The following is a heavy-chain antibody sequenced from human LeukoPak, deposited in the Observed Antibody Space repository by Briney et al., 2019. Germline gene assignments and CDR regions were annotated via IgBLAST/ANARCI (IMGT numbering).Heavy chain of an antibody. Sequence: GGSLRLSCAASGLTFSFYSMNWVGQAPGKGLEWVSYISSFSGTINYAESVKGRFTISRDNAKNSLYLQMNSLRADDTAVYYCVRDQGGSSSHWGQGTLVTVSS. CDR2: ISSFSGTI. CDR1: GLTFSFYS. V-gene: IGHV3-48*01. CDR3: VRDQGGSSSH. J-gene: IGHJ4*02. D-gene: IGHD6-6*01.